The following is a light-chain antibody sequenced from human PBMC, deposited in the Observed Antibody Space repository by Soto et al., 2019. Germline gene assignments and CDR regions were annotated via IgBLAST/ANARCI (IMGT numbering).Light chain of an antibody. J-gene: IGKJ1*01. CDR2: AAS. V-gene: IGKV1-8*01. Sequence: AVLLTQSPSSFCASTGDKATITCRASQDIHNYLAWYQQVPGKAPKLLLYAASILQTGVPSRFSGSGSGTDFTLTIDGLQSEDFATYFCQHYYNYPWTFGQGTTVE. CDR3: QHYYNYPWT. CDR1: QDIHNY.